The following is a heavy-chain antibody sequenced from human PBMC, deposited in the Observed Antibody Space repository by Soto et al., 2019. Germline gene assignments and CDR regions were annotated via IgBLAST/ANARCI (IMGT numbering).Heavy chain of an antibody. CDR3: AHRYYDILTGFYNWFDP. CDR1: WWSLSTRGQA. V-gene: IGHV2-5*02. D-gene: IGHD3-9*01. Sequence: AKPLYPTENLTVACTLSWWSLSTRGQAVGWIRQPPGKALEWLALIYWDDDKRYSPSLKSRLTITKDTSKKQVVLTMTNMDPVDTATYYCAHRYYDILTGFYNWFDPWGQGTLVTVSS. CDR2: IYWDDDK. J-gene: IGHJ5*02.